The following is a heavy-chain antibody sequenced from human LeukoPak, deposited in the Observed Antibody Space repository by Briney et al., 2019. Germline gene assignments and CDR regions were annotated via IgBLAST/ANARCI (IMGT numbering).Heavy chain of an antibody. V-gene: IGHV1-18*01. D-gene: IGHD3-22*01. J-gene: IGHJ4*02. CDR3: ARDSHVYYYDSSGYYTIGY. CDR1: GYTFTSYG. CDR2: ISAYNGNT. Sequence: GASVKVSCKASGYTFTSYGISWVRQAPGQGLEWMGWISAYNGNTNYAQKLQGRVTMTTDTSTSTAYMELRSLRSDDTAVYYCARDSHVYYYDSSGYYTIGYWGQGTLVTVSS.